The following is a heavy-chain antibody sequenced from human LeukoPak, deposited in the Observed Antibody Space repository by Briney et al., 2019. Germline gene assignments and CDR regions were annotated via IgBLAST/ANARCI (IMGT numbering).Heavy chain of an antibody. J-gene: IGHJ4*02. D-gene: IGHD3-16*01. Sequence: SETLSLTCTVSGGSVSSGSYYWSWLRQPPGKGLEWIGYIYYSGSTNYNPSLKSRVTISVDTSKNQFSLKLSSVTAADTAVYYCARDGGHVVTGEYYFDYWGQGTLVTVSS. CDR3: ARDGGHVVTGEYYFDY. CDR2: IYYSGST. CDR1: GGSVSSGSYY. V-gene: IGHV4-61*01.